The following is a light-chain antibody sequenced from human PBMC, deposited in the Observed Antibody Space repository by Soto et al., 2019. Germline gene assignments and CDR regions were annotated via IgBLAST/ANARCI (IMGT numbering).Light chain of an antibody. J-gene: IGLJ2*01. V-gene: IGLV2-23*02. CDR1: SXDIGGYNL. CDR3: CSFAGGATFV. Sequence: QSVLTQPASVSGSPGQSITICCTGTSXDIGGYNLVSWYQQHPGKAPKLVVYEADKRPSGVSNRFSGSKSGNTASLTISTLRPEDEADYSCCSFAGGATFVFGGGTKVTVL. CDR2: EAD.